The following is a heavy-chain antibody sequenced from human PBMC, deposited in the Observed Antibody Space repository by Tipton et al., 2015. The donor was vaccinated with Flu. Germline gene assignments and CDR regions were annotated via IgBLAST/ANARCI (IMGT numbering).Heavy chain of an antibody. Sequence: LSLTCAASGFTFSSYSMNWLRQAPGKGLDWVSSISSSSSYIYYADSVKGQFTISRDNAKNSLYLQMNSLRAEDTAVYYCAKPRRGVGATTYYFDYWGQGTLVTVSS. J-gene: IGHJ4*02. CDR3: AKPRRGVGATTYYFDY. CDR2: ISSSSSYI. D-gene: IGHD1-26*01. CDR1: GFTFSSYS. V-gene: IGHV3-21*01.